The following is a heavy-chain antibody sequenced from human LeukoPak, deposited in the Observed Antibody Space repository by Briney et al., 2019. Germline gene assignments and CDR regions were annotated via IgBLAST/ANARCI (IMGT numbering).Heavy chain of an antibody. Sequence: PGGSLRLSCAASGFTFSSYAMSWVRQAPGKGLEWVSAISGSGGSTYYADSVKGRFTISRDNSKNTLYLQMNSLRAEDTAVYYCAKDIGIYPHYGMDVWGQGTTVTVSS. CDR2: ISGSGGST. CDR3: AKDIGIYPHYGMDV. V-gene: IGHV3-23*01. CDR1: GFTFSSYA. D-gene: IGHD2/OR15-2a*01. J-gene: IGHJ6*02.